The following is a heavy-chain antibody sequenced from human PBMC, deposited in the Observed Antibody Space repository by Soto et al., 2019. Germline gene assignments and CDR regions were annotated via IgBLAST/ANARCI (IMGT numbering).Heavy chain of an antibody. D-gene: IGHD4-17*01. J-gene: IGHJ4*02. Sequence: GGSLRLSCAASGSTFSSYGMHWVRQAPGKGLEWVAVISYDGSNKYYADSVKGRFTISRDNSKNTLYLQMNSLRAEDTAVYYWAEAVHYGDYATGNFDYWGQGTLVTVSS. CDR1: GSTFSSYG. V-gene: IGHV3-30*18. CDR2: ISYDGSNK. CDR3: AEAVHYGDYATGNFDY.